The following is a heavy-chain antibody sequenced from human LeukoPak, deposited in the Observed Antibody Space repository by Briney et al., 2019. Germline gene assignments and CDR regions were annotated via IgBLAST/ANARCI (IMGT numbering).Heavy chain of an antibody. CDR3: ARGDGLWFGELLSAFDI. CDR2: IYYSGST. J-gene: IGHJ3*02. CDR1: GGSISSYY. Sequence: NPSETLSLTCTVSGGSISSYYWSWIRQPPGKGLEWIGHIYYSGSTNYNPSLKSRVTISVDTSKNQFSLKLSSVTAADTAVYYCARGDGLWFGELLSAFDIWGQGTMVTVSS. D-gene: IGHD3-10*01. V-gene: IGHV4-59*01.